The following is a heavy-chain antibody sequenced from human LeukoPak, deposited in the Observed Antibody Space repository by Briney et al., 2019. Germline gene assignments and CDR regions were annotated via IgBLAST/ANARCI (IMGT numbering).Heavy chain of an antibody. D-gene: IGHD3-3*01. CDR2: INSDGSST. CDR1: GFTFSSYW. V-gene: IGHV3-74*01. Sequence: PGGSLRLSCAASGFTFSSYWMHWVRQAPGKGLVWVSRINSDGSSTSYADSVKGRFTISRDNAKNTLYLQMNSLRAEDTAVYYCARESYDFSLGFDYWGQGTLVTVS. J-gene: IGHJ4*02. CDR3: ARESYDFSLGFDY.